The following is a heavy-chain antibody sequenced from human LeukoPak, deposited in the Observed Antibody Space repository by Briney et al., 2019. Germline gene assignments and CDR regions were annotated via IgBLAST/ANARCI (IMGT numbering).Heavy chain of an antibody. CDR2: ISGSGYNT. Sequence: GGSLRLSCAASGFTFSSYGMSWVRQAPGKGLEWVSTISGSGYNTYYADSVKGRFTISRDNSKNTLYLQMNSLRAEDTAVYYCAKPQGTIFPNWFDHWGQGTLVTVSS. CDR3: AKPQGTIFPNWFDH. CDR1: GFTFSSYG. D-gene: IGHD3-3*01. J-gene: IGHJ5*02. V-gene: IGHV3-23*01.